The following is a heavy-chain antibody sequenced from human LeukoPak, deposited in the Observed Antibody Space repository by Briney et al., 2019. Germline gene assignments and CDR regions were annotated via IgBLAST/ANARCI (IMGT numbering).Heavy chain of an antibody. V-gene: IGHV4-4*07. CDR3: ARMKRMVRGTSGLDY. CDR1: GGSISSYY. J-gene: IGHJ4*02. CDR2: IYTSGST. Sequence: PSETLSLTCIVSGGSISSYYWSWIRQPAGKGLEWIGRIYTSGSTNYNPSLKSRVTMSVDTSKNQFSLKLSSVTAADTAVYYCARMKRMVRGTSGLDYWGQGTLVTVSS. D-gene: IGHD3-10*01.